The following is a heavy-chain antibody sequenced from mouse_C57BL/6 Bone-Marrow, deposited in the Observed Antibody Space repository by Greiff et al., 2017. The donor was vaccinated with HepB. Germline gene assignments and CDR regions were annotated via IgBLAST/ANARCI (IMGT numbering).Heavy chain of an antibody. D-gene: IGHD1-1*01. Sequence: QVQLQQSGAELVKPGASVKMSCKASGYTFTSYWITWVKQRPGQGLEWIGDIYPGSGSTNYNEKFKSKATLTVDTSSSTAYMQLSSLTSEDSAVYCCARGDTTAVANFEYWGQGTTLTVSS. V-gene: IGHV1-55*01. CDR1: GYTFTSYW. CDR3: ARGDTTAVANFEY. J-gene: IGHJ2*01. CDR2: IYPGSGST.